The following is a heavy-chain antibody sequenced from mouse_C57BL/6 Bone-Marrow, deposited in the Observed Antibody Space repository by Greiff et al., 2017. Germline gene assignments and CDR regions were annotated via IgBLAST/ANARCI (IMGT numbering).Heavy chain of an antibody. D-gene: IGHD2-1*01. Sequence: VKLQESGAELVRPGTSVKMSCKASGYTFTNSWIGWAKQRPEHGLEWIGDIYPGGGYTNYTEKFKGKATLTADKSSSTAYMQCSSQTSEDSASEYCASGHYYWGDYWGQGTSVTVSS. CDR2: IYPGGGYT. CDR3: ASGHYYWGDY. V-gene: IGHV1-63*01. J-gene: IGHJ4*01. CDR1: GYTFTNSW.